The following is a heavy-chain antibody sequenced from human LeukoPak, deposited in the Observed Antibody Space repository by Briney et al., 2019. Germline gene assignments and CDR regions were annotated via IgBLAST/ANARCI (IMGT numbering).Heavy chain of an antibody. CDR2: ISPTGSTT. Sequence: GGSLRLSCTASGFSFSGHWMHWARQLPRKGLVWVSRISPTGSTTSYADSVKGRFTVSRDNAKNTLYLQVNNLRAEDTAVYYCARGPNSNWSGLVFWGQGTLLTVSS. CDR1: GFSFSGHW. J-gene: IGHJ4*02. V-gene: IGHV3-74*01. D-gene: IGHD6-6*01. CDR3: ARGPNSNWSGLVF.